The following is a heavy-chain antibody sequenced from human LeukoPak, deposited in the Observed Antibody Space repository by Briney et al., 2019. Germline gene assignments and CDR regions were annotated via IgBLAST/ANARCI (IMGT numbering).Heavy chain of an antibody. D-gene: IGHD3-3*01. CDR2: ISYDGSNK. CDR1: GFTFSSYA. Sequence: GGSLRLSCAASGFTFSSYAMHWVRQAPGKGQEWVAVISYDGSNKYYADSVKGRFTISRDNSKNTLYLQMNSLRAEDTAVYYCARVVTIFIYMDVWGKGTTVTVSS. V-gene: IGHV3-30*04. CDR3: ARVVTIFIYMDV. J-gene: IGHJ6*03.